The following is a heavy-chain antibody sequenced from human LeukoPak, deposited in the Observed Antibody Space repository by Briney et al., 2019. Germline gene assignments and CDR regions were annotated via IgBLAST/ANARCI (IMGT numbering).Heavy chain of an antibody. V-gene: IGHV4-39*07. D-gene: IGHD3-3*01. Sequence: PSKTLSLTCTVSGGSISSNDYYWTWIRQPPGKGLEWIGSIYHSGSTYYNPSLKSRVTISVDTSKNQFSLKLSSVTAADTAVYYCARGIYGPTYYDFWSGSSYYFDYWGQGTLVTVSS. CDR3: ARGIYGPTYYDFWSGSSYYFDY. J-gene: IGHJ4*02. CDR2: IYHSGST. CDR1: GGSISSNDYY.